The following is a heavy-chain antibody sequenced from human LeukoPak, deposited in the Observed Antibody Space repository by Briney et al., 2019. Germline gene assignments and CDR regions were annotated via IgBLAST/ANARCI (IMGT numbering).Heavy chain of an antibody. V-gene: IGHV4-61*01. CDR1: GGSVSSGSYY. D-gene: IGHD1-26*01. J-gene: IGHJ4*02. CDR2: IYYSGST. CDR3: ARENPGWELSHLFDY. Sequence: SETLPLTCTVSGGSVSSGSYYWSWIRQPPGKGLEWIGYIYYSGSTNYNPSLKSRVTISVDTSKNQFSLKLSSVTAADTAVYYCARENPGWELSHLFDYWGQGTLVTVSS.